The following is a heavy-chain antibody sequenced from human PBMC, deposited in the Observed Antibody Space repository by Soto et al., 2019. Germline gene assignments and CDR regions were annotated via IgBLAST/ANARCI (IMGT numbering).Heavy chain of an antibody. J-gene: IGHJ5*02. V-gene: IGHV3-33*01. CDR3: ARDVAYSSSWPSWFDP. CDR2: IWYDGSNK. Sequence: QVQLVESGGGVVQPGRSLRLSCAASGFTFSSYGMHWVRQAPGKGLEWVAVIWYDGSNKYYADSVKGRFTISRDNSKNTLYLQMNSLRAEDTAVYYCARDVAYSSSWPSWFDPWGQGTLVTVSS. D-gene: IGHD6-13*01. CDR1: GFTFSSYG.